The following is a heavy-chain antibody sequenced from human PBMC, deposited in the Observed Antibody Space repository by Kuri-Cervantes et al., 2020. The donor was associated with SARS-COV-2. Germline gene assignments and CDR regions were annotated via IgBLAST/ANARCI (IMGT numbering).Heavy chain of an antibody. CDR1: GFPFSSYA. J-gene: IGHJ6*02. D-gene: IGHD3-16*01. V-gene: IGHV3-30-3*01. Sequence: GESLKIFCAASGFPFSSYAMHWVRQAPGKGLEWVAVISYDGSNKYYADSVKGRFTISRDNSKNTLYLQMHSLRAEDTAVYYCARDGSDKTFYYYYGMDFWGQGTTVTVSS. CDR3: ARDGSDKTFYYYYGMDF. CDR2: ISYDGSNK.